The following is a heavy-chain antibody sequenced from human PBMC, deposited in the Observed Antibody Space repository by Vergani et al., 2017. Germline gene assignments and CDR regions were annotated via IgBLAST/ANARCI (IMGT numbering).Heavy chain of an antibody. Sequence: QVQLVQSGAEVKKPGSSVKVSCKASGGTFSSYAISWVRQAPGQGLEWMGGIIPICGIANYAQKFQGRVTITADKSTSTAYMELGSLRSEDTAVYSCARGRVGGAQPLDYWGQGTLVTVSS. CDR3: ARGRVGGAQPLDY. D-gene: IGHD3-10*01. V-gene: IGHV1-69*17. CDR1: GGTFSSYA. J-gene: IGHJ4*02. CDR2: IIPICGIA.